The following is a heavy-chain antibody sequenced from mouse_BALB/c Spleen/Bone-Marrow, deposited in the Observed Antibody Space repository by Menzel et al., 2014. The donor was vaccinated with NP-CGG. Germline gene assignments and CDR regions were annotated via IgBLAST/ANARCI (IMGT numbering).Heavy chain of an antibody. CDR3: ARDDYYAMDY. CDR2: IRNKANGYTT. V-gene: IGHV7-3*02. Sequence: EVHLVESGGGLVQPGGSLRLSCATSGFTFTDYYMSWVRQPPGKALEWLGFIRNKANGYTTEYSASVKGRFTISRDNSQSILYLQMNTLRAEDSATYYCARDDYYAMDYWGQGTSVIVSS. CDR1: GFTFTDYY. J-gene: IGHJ4*01.